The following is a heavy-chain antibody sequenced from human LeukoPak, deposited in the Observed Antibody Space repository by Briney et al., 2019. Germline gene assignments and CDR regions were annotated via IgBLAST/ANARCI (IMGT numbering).Heavy chain of an antibody. CDR2: INHSGST. D-gene: IGHD6-6*01. CDR3: ARGPRGSSSSHFDY. Sequence: PSETLSLTCAVYGGSFSGYYWSWIRQPPGKGLEWIGEINHSGSTNYNPSLKSRVTISVDTSKNQFSLKLSSVTAADTAVYYCARGPRGSSSSHFDYWGQGTLVTVSS. V-gene: IGHV4-34*01. J-gene: IGHJ4*02. CDR1: GGSFSGYY.